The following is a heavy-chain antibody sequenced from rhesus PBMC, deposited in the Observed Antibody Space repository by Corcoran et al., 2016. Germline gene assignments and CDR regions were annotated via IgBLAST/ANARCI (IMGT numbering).Heavy chain of an antibody. D-gene: IGHD5-24*01. Sequence: QVTLKESGPALVKPTQTLTLTCTFSGFSISTSGTGVGWIRQPPGKALEWLESFYWNDSTYYSTSLKSRLTISKDTSKNQVVLTMTNMDPVDTATYYCARVRVRNSGPFDFWGQGVLVTVSS. CDR1: GFSISTSGTG. CDR3: ARVRVRNSGPFDF. V-gene: IGHV2-95*01. J-gene: IGHJ4*01. CDR2: FYWNDST.